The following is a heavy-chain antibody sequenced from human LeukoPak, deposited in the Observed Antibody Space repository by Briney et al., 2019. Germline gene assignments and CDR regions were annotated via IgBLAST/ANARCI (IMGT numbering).Heavy chain of an antibody. J-gene: IGHJ3*02. CDR1: GYTFTGYY. D-gene: IGHD1-26*01. CDR3: AREGGSYGSAFDI. CDR2: INPNSGGT. Sequence: GESLKISCKGSGYTFTGYYMHWVRQAPGQGLEWMGWINPNSGGTNYAQKFQGRVTMTRDTSISTAYMELSRLRSDDTAVYYCAREGGSYGSAFDIWGQGTMVTVSS. V-gene: IGHV1-2*02.